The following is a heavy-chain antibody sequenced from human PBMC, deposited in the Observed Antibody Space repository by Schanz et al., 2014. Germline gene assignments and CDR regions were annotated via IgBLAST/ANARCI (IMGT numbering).Heavy chain of an antibody. D-gene: IGHD5-12*01. CDR3: ARDGGRDGYNLAFDV. V-gene: IGHV3-21*01. CDR1: GFTFSSYS. CDR2: ISGTGDHI. Sequence: EVQLVESGGGLVQPGGSLRLSCAASGFTFSSYSMNWVRQAPGKGLEWVSSISGTGDHIYYADSVKGRFTISRDNAKNSLSLQMKNLRAEDTAVYFCARDGGRDGYNLAFDVWGQGTLVTVSS. J-gene: IGHJ3*01.